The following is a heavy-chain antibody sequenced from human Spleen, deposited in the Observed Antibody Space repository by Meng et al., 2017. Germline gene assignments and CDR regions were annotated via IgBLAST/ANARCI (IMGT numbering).Heavy chain of an antibody. D-gene: IGHD2-21*02. Sequence: GESLKISCAASGFTFSSHGMHWVRQSPGKGLEWVGVIWYDGSNEDYADSVKGRFTIFRENPKKTLYLQMNSLRAEDTAVYYCVKEEVTYILYGMDVWGQGTTVTVSS. J-gene: IGHJ6*02. CDR1: GFTFSSHG. V-gene: IGHV3-33*06. CDR2: IWYDGSNE. CDR3: VKEEVTYILYGMDV.